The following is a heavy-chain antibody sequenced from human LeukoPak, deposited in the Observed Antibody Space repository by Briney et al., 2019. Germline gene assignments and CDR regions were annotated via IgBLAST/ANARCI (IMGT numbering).Heavy chain of an antibody. J-gene: IGHJ4*02. CDR3: ARGGGQWLFQYYFDY. CDR1: GGSISSGDYY. V-gene: IGHV4-30-4*01. D-gene: IGHD3-22*01. Sequence: PSETLSLTCTVSGGSISSGDYYWSWIRQPPGKGLEWIGYIYYSGSTYYNPSLKSRVTISVDTSKNQFSLKLSSVTAADTAVYYCARGGGQWLFQYYFDYWGQGTLVTVSS. CDR2: IYYSGST.